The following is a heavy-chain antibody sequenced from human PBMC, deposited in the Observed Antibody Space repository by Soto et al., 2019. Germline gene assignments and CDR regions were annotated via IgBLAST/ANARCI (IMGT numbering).Heavy chain of an antibody. CDR2: INPNSGGT. Sequence: GASVKVSCKASGYTFTGYYMHWVRQAPGQGLEWMGWINPNSGGTNYAQKFQGWVTMTRDTSISTAYMELSRLRSDDTAVYYCARSYYYDSSGYWGDYYYYGMDVWGQGTTVTVSS. V-gene: IGHV1-2*04. CDR3: ARSYYYDSSGYWGDYYYYGMDV. D-gene: IGHD3-22*01. J-gene: IGHJ6*02. CDR1: GYTFTGYY.